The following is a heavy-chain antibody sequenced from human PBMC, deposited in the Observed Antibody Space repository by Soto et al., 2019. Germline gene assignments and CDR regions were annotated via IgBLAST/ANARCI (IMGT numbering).Heavy chain of an antibody. D-gene: IGHD2-2*02. J-gene: IGHJ4*01. CDR1: GFNFSKFG. Sequence: SLRLSCAVSGFNFSKFGMYWVRQAPGKGLKWVTVIWYDGSQKYYTDSVQGRFTISRDNSNNTLYLQMNSLRAEDTAVYYCAKEVWGLYTFGRPLDNWGHGTLVTVSS. CDR2: IWYDGSQK. CDR3: AKEVWGLYTFGRPLDN. V-gene: IGHV3-33*06.